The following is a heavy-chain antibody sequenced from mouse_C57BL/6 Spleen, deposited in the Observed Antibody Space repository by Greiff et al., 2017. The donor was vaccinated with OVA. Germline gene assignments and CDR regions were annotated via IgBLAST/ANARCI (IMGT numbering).Heavy chain of an antibody. J-gene: IGHJ4*01. D-gene: IGHD1-1*01. CDR3: RRGGYYYGSRPYYAMDY. Sequence: VQLQQSGPELVKPGASVKIPCKASGYTFTDYNMDWVKQSHVKSLEWIGDINPNNGGTIYNQKFKGKATLTVDKSSSRAYMELRSLTSEDTAVYYCRRGGYYYGSRPYYAMDYWGQGTSVTVSS. CDR2: INPNNGGT. V-gene: IGHV1-18*01. CDR1: GYTFTDYN.